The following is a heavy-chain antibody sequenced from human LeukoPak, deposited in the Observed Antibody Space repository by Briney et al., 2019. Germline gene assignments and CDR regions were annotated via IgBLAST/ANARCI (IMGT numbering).Heavy chain of an antibody. CDR2: ISYSGST. CDR3: ARRREAMDAITEGNWFDP. D-gene: IGHD5-24*01. CDR1: GGSISSYY. Sequence: SETLSLTCTVSGGSISSYYWNWIRQPPGKGLEWIASISYSGSTNYYPSLQSRVTISLDTSKNQFSLNLRSMTAADTAVYYCARRREAMDAITEGNWFDPWGQGTLVTVSS. J-gene: IGHJ5*02. V-gene: IGHV4-59*08.